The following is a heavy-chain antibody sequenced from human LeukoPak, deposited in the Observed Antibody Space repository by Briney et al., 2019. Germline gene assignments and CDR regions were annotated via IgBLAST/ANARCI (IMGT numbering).Heavy chain of an antibody. Sequence: SETLSLTCSVSGGSISPYFWSWIRQPPGKGLEWIGYISYTGSTNYNPSLKSRVTISVDTSKNQFSLQLTSVTAADTAVYYCARDDYRGVTNFDPWGQGTLVTVSS. CDR3: ARDDYRGVTNFDP. CDR1: GGSISPYF. CDR2: ISYTGST. V-gene: IGHV4-59*01. D-gene: IGHD3-10*01. J-gene: IGHJ5*02.